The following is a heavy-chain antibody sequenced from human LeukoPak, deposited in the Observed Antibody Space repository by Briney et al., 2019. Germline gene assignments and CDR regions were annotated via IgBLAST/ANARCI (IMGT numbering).Heavy chain of an antibody. CDR3: ARAPGDPIDY. D-gene: IGHD2-21*02. V-gene: IGHV3-11*04. CDR1: GFTFSDYY. Sequence: PGGSLRLSCAASGFTFSDYYMTWIRPAPGKGLEWVSYISSSGTSMFYADSVKGRFTISRDNAKNLLHLQMNSLRAEDTAVYYCARAPGDPIDYWGQGTLVTVSS. J-gene: IGHJ4*02. CDR2: ISSSGTSM.